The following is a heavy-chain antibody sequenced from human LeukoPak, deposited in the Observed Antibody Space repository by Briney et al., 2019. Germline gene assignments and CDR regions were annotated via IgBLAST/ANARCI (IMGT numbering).Heavy chain of an antibody. CDR2: IYYSGST. CDR1: GGSISSYY. J-gene: IGHJ4*02. D-gene: IGHD3/OR15-3a*01. Sequence: SETPSLTCTVSGGSISSYYWSWIRQPPGKGLEWIGYIYYSGSTNYNPSLKSRVTISVDTSKNQFSLKLSSVTAADTAVYYCARDGGDFWTGLDYWGQGTLVTVSS. V-gene: IGHV4-59*01. CDR3: ARDGGDFWTGLDY.